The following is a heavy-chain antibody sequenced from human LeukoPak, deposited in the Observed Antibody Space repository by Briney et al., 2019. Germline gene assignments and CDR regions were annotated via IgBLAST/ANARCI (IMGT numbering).Heavy chain of an antibody. Sequence: GGSLRLSCAASGFTFSSYAMSWVRQAPGKGLEWVSGISGSGDNTYYAGSVKGRFTISRDNSKNTLYVQVNSLGTEDTAAYYCAKGSYYDSSGSFYFDYWGQGTLVTVSS. V-gene: IGHV3-23*01. CDR3: AKGSYYDSSGSFYFDY. CDR1: GFTFSSYA. D-gene: IGHD3-22*01. J-gene: IGHJ4*02. CDR2: ISGSGDNT.